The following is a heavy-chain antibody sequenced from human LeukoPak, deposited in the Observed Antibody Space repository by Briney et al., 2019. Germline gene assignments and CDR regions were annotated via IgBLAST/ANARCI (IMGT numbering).Heavy chain of an antibody. Sequence: SETLSLTCTVSGGSVSSSSYYWAWIRQPPGKGLEWIGSIHYSGSTYYNPSLKSRVTISVDTSKNQFSLNLSSVTAADTAVYYCARGSGYPSNLHYWGQGTLVTVSS. CDR2: IHYSGST. D-gene: IGHD5-12*01. CDR3: ARGSGYPSNLHY. CDR1: GGSVSSSSYY. J-gene: IGHJ4*02. V-gene: IGHV4-39*01.